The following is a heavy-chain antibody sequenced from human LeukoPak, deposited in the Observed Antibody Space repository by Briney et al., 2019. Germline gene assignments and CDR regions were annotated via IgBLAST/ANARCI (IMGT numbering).Heavy chain of an antibody. Sequence: GGSLRLSCAASGFTFSSYWTSWVRQAPGKGLEWVANIKQDGSEKYYVDSVKGRFTISRDYAKNALYLQMNSLRAEDTAVYYCARVGKQVAADYWGQGTLVTVSS. J-gene: IGHJ4*02. CDR3: ARVGKQVAADY. CDR2: IKQDGSEK. CDR1: GFTFSSYW. D-gene: IGHD2-15*01. V-gene: IGHV3-7*03.